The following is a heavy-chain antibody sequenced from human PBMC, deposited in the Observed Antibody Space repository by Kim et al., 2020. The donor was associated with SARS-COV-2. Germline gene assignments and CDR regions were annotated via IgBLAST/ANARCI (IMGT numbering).Heavy chain of an antibody. J-gene: IGHJ4*02. CDR1: GYIFTTYA. D-gene: IGHD4-17*01. CDR3: ARGAMTAVTTMTF. V-gene: IGHV1-3*01. Sequence: ASVKVSCKDSGYIFTTYAIHWVRQAPGQRLEWMGWINVGNGNTRYSQKYQGRISITRDTSANTVYMELSSLRSEDTAVYYCARGAMTAVTTMTFWGQGTLVTVSS. CDR2: INVGNGNT.